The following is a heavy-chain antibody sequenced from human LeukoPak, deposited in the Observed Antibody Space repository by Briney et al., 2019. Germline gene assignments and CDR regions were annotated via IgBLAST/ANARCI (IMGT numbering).Heavy chain of an antibody. CDR3: ARRGPVGGGWGFDY. J-gene: IGHJ4*02. D-gene: IGHD6-19*01. Sequence: ASVKVSCEASGYTLTSYGISWVRQAPGQGLEWMGWISGYYGNTDSAQNLQGRVTMTRDTSTSTAYMELRSLTSDDTAVYYCARRGPVGGGWGFDYWGQGTLVTVSS. CDR2: ISGYYGNT. CDR1: GYTLTSYG. V-gene: IGHV1-18*01.